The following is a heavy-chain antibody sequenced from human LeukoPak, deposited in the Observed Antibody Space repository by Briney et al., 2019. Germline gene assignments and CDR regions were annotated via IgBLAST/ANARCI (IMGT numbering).Heavy chain of an antibody. CDR3: ASLSYTYTIDY. J-gene: IGHJ4*02. Sequence: GGSLRLSCAASGFTFSSYWMSWVRQAPGKGLEWVANIKQDGSEKYYVDSVKGRFTISRDNAKNSLYLQMNSLRAEDTAVYYCASLSYTYTIDYWGQGTLVTVSS. D-gene: IGHD2-8*01. V-gene: IGHV3-7*01. CDR1: GFTFSSYW. CDR2: IKQDGSEK.